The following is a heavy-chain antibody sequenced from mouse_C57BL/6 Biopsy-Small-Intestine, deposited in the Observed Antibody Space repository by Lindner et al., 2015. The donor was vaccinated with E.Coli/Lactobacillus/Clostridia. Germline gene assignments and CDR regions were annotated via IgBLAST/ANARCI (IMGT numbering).Heavy chain of an antibody. Sequence: VQLQESGPGMVKPSQPLSLTCTVTGYAITSGYDWHWIRHFPGNKLEWMGYISNSGSTNYNPSLKSRISITHDTSKNHFFLKLNSVTTEDTATYYCARDQGYYGMDYWGQGTSVTVSS. CDR3: ARDQGYYGMDY. J-gene: IGHJ4*01. D-gene: IGHD3-2*02. CDR1: GYAITSGYD. CDR2: ISNSGST. V-gene: IGHV3-1*01.